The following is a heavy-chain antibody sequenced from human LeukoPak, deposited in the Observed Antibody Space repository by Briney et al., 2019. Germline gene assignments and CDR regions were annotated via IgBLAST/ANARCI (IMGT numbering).Heavy chain of an antibody. V-gene: IGHV1-2*02. CDR3: ARANCYDNNGYSPELRY. CDR2: SDPFSWAT. Sequence: SVKVSCKASGYTFTHYYIHWLRQAPGQGFEWMGWSDPFSWATKYEHLQGRVTMTTGTSISNAYLELARLTSDDTGVYYCARANCYDNNGYSPELRYWGQGTLVTVCS. CDR1: GYTFTHYY. J-gene: IGHJ4*02. D-gene: IGHD3-22*01.